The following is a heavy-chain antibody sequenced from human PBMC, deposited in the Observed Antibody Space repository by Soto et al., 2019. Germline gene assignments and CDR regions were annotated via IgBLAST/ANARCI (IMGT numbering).Heavy chain of an antibody. D-gene: IGHD2-15*01. CDR1: GFSFSSYS. J-gene: IGHJ5*02. CDR3: ARGYTGYCSGGTCYWFDP. V-gene: IGHV3-21*01. CDR2: ISSSASHI. Sequence: EVQLVESGGGLVKPGWSLRLSCAASGFSFSSYSMNWVRQAPGKGLEWVASISSSASHINYAASVKGRFTISRYNSKKSLYMKMKSLRAEDTAVYYCARGYTGYCSGGTCYWFDPWGQGTLVTVSS.